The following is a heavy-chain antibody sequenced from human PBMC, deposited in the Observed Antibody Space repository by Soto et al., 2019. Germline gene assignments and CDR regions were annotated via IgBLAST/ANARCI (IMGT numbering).Heavy chain of an antibody. Sequence: PGGSLRLSCAASGFTFSSYAMSWVRQAPGKGLEWVSAISGSGGSTYYADSVKGRFTISRDNSKNTLYLQMNSLRAEDTAVYYCAKEGYYDSSGYPSYYYYGMDVWGQGTTVTVSS. CDR2: ISGSGGST. V-gene: IGHV3-23*01. D-gene: IGHD3-22*01. J-gene: IGHJ6*02. CDR3: AKEGYYDSSGYPSYYYYGMDV. CDR1: GFTFSSYA.